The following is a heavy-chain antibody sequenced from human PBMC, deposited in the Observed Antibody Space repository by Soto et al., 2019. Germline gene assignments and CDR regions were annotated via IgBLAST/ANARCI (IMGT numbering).Heavy chain of an antibody. D-gene: IGHD3-10*01. CDR3: AKDGRGSGSHYNSFGY. CDR1: GFTVGNNY. V-gene: IGHV3-53*01. Sequence: EVQLVESGGGLIQPGGSLKLSCAASGFTVGNNYMSWGRQAPGKGLEWVSLIYSTGTTKYADSVKGRFTVSRDNAKNTLYLQMNSLRAEDTAVYYCAKDGRGSGSHYNSFGYWGQGTLVTVSS. J-gene: IGHJ4*02. CDR2: IYSTGTT.